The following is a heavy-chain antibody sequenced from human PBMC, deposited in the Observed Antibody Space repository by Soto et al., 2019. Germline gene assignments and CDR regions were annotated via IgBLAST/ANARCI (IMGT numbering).Heavy chain of an antibody. CDR2: IIPIFGTA. D-gene: IGHD6-19*01. V-gene: IGHV1-69*13. CDR1: GGTFSSYA. Sequence: SVKVSCKASGGTFSSYAISWVRQAPGQGLEWMGGIIPIFGTANYAQKFQGRVTITADESTSTAYMELSSLRSEDTAVYYCARGAAVAGDYYYGMDVWGQGTTVTVSS. CDR3: ARGAAVAGDYYYGMDV. J-gene: IGHJ6*02.